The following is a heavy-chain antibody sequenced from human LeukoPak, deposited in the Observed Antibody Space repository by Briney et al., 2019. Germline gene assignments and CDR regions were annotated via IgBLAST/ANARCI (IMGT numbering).Heavy chain of an antibody. V-gene: IGHV7-4-1*02. CDR2: INTNTGNP. J-gene: IGHJ4*02. Sequence: ASVKVSCKASGYTFTEYTMDWARQAPGQGPEWMGWINTNTGNPTYAQGFTGRFVFSLDTSVSTAYLQISSLKAEDTAVYYCARVQDDCNGDDCYLNYWGQGTLVTVSS. CDR3: ARVQDDCNGDDCYLNY. D-gene: IGHD2-15*01. CDR1: GYTFTEYT.